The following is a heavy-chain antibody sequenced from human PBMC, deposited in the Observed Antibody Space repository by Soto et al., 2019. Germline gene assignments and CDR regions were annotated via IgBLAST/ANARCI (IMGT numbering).Heavy chain of an antibody. CDR1: GFTFSSYA. CDR3: ARVGGLNYYDSSGYSTSYFDY. D-gene: IGHD3-22*01. CDR2: ISYDGSNK. V-gene: IGHV3-30-3*01. J-gene: IGHJ4*02. Sequence: QVQLVESGGGVVQPGRSLRLSCAASGFTFSSYAMHWVRQAPGKGLEWVAVISYDGSNKYYADSVKGRFTISRDNSKNPLYLQMNSLRAEDTAVYYCARVGGLNYYDSSGYSTSYFDYWGQGTLVTVSS.